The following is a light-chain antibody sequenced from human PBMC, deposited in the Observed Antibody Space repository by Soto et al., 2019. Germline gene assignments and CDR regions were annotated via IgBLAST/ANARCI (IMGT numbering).Light chain of an antibody. J-gene: IGKJ1*01. Sequence: EIVLTQSPGTLSLSPGETATLSCRASQSVSVNFLAWYQQKSGQAPRLLIYGASGMATGIPDRFSGSGSGTDFTLTISRLEPEDFGVYYCQQGCSESWTFGHGTKVEI. V-gene: IGKV3-20*01. CDR1: QSVSVNF. CDR3: QQGCSESWT. CDR2: GAS.